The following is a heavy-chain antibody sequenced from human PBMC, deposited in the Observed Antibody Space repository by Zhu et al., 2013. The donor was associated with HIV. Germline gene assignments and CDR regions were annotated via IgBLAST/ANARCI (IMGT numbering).Heavy chain of an antibody. Sequence: VQLVESGGGVVQPGRSLRLSCAASGFTFSSYGMHWVRQAPGKGLEWVAVISYDGSNKYYADSVKGRFTISRDNSKNTLYLQMNSLRAEDTAVYYCAKPKYYYDSSGYYYRAPFDYWGQGTLVTVSS. CDR2: ISYDGSNK. CDR3: AKPKYYYDSSGYYYRAPFDY. V-gene: IGHV3-30*18. CDR1: GFTFSSYG. J-gene: IGHJ4*02. D-gene: IGHD3-22*01.